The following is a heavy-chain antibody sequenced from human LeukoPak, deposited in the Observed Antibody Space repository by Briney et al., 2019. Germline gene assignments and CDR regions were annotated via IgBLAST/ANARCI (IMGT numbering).Heavy chain of an antibody. CDR3: ARDRGYCSSTSCLVGWFDP. V-gene: IGHV1-69*04. Sequence: SVKASCKASGYSFTSYGISWVRQAPGQGLEWMGRIIPIFGIANYAQKFQGRVTITADKSTSTAYMELSSLRSEDTAVYYCARDRGYCSSTSCLVGWFDPWGQGTLVTVSS. D-gene: IGHD2-2*01. CDR1: GYSFTSYG. CDR2: IIPIFGIA. J-gene: IGHJ5*02.